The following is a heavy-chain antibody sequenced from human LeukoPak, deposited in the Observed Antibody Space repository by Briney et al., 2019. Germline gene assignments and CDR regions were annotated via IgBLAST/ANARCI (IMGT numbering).Heavy chain of an antibody. J-gene: IGHJ6*02. CDR3: AKALSGSYPYYYYGMDV. V-gene: IGHV3-9*01. Sequence: GGSLRLSCAASGFTFDDYAKHWVRQGPGKGLEWVSGISWNSGSIGYADSVKGRFTISRDNAKNSLYLQMNSLRAEDTALYYCAKALSGSYPYYYYGMDVWGQGTTVTVSS. CDR1: GFTFDDYA. D-gene: IGHD3-16*01. CDR2: ISWNSGSI.